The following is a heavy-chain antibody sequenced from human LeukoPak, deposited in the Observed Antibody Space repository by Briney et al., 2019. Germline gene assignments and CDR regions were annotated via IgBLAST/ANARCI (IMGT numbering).Heavy chain of an antibody. J-gene: IGHJ4*02. D-gene: IGHD2-2*01. CDR3: ALRNSYAKSDY. V-gene: IGHV4-30-2*01. CDR2: IYHGGST. Sequence: PSETLSLTRAVSGGSISSGGYSWSWIRQPPGKGLEWIGYIYHGGSTYYNPSLKSRVTISVNRSKNQFSLKLSSVTAADTAVYYCALRNSYAKSDYWGQGTLVTVSS. CDR1: GGSISSGGYS.